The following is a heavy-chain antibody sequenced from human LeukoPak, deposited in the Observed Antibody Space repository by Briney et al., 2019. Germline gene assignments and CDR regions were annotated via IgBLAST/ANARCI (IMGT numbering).Heavy chain of an antibody. D-gene: IGHD2-15*01. Sequence: PSETLSLTCTVSGGSISSGSYYWSWIRQPGGKGLEWIGRIYTSGSTNYNPSLKSRVTISVDTSKNQFSLKLSSVTAADTAVYYCARALGYCSGGSCYAFAFDIWGQGTMVTVSS. J-gene: IGHJ3*02. CDR2: IYTSGST. V-gene: IGHV4-61*02. CDR3: ARALGYCSGGSCYAFAFDI. CDR1: GGSISSGSYY.